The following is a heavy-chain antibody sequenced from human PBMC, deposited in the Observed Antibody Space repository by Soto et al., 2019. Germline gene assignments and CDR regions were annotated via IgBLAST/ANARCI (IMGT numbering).Heavy chain of an antibody. CDR1: GYSFTSYW. J-gene: IGHJ6*02. CDR3: ARLASSSSSARALYYYYGMDV. D-gene: IGHD6-6*01. CDR2: IDPSDSYT. Sequence: GESLKISCKGSGYSFTSYWISWVRQMPGKGLEWMGRIDPSDSYTNYSPSFQGHVTISADKSTSTAYLQWSSLKASDTAMYYCARLASSSSSARALYYYYGMDVWGQGTLVTVSS. V-gene: IGHV5-10-1*01.